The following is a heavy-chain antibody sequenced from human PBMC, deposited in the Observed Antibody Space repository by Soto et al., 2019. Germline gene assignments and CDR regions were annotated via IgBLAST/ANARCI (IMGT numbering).Heavy chain of an antibody. CDR2: ISAYNGNT. J-gene: IGHJ3*02. V-gene: IGHV1-18*01. D-gene: IGHD3-10*01. Sequence: SVKVSCKASGYTFTNSRSSWVRQAPGQGLEWMGWISAYNGNTNYAQKFQGRVTMTTDTSTSTAYMELRSLRSDDTAVYCCARDSEEEAFDIWGQGTMVTVSS. CDR3: ARDSEEEAFDI. CDR1: GYTFTNSR.